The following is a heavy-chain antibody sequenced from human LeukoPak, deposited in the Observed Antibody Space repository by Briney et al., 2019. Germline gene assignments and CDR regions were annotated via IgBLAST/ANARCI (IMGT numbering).Heavy chain of an antibody. Sequence: PGGSLRLSCAASGFTFSSYGMHWVRQAPGKGLEWVAVIWYDGSNKYYADSVKGRFTISRDNSKNTLYLQMNSLRAEDTAVYYCARDGGNPTGDAFDIWGQGTMVTASS. CDR1: GFTFSSYG. CDR3: ARDGGNPTGDAFDI. J-gene: IGHJ3*02. CDR2: IWYDGSNK. V-gene: IGHV3-33*01. D-gene: IGHD4-23*01.